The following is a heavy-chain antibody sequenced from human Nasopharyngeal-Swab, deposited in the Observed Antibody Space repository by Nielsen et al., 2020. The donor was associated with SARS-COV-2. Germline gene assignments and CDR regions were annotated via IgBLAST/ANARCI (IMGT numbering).Heavy chain of an antibody. CDR3: TRCGGGCYSGRDD. D-gene: IGHD2-15*01. J-gene: IGHJ4*02. V-gene: IGHV3-73*01. Sequence: GESLKIPCAASGFTFSDSAIHWVRQASGKGLEWVGRVRSTGNNYATAYSASVQGRFIIFRDDPTNTAYLQMNSLKPEDTAMYYCTRCGGGCYSGRDDWGQGTLVTVSS. CDR1: GFTFSDSA. CDR2: VRSTGNNYAT.